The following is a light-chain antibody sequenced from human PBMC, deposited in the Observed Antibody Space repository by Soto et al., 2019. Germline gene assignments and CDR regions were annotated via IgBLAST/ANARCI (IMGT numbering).Light chain of an antibody. CDR1: QSFGSTS. CDR3: QQYGGSPSGA. Sequence: EIVLTQSPGTLSLSPGERASLSCRASQSFGSTSLAWYQQKPGQSPRLLIYGASSRATGIPDRFSGSGSGTDFTLTISRLEPEDFEVYYCQQYGGSPSGAFGQGTRVEVK. V-gene: IGKV3-20*01. CDR2: GAS. J-gene: IGKJ1*01.